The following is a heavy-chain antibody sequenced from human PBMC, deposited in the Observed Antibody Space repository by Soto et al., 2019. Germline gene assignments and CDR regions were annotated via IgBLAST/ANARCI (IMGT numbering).Heavy chain of an antibody. D-gene: IGHD4-17*01. J-gene: IGHJ6*02. Sequence: ASVKVSFKASGYTFTSYAMHWVRQAPGQRLEWMGWINAGNGNTKYSQKFQGRVTITRDTSASTAYMELSSLRSEDTAVYYCASQTTVVTPDYYYYYGMDVWGQGTTVTVSS. CDR2: INAGNGNT. V-gene: IGHV1-3*01. CDR1: GYTFTSYA. CDR3: ASQTTVVTPDYYYYYGMDV.